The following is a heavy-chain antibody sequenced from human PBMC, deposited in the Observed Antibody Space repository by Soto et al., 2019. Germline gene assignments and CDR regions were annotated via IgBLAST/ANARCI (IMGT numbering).Heavy chain of an antibody. V-gene: IGHV4-31*03. CDR1: GGSISSGGYY. D-gene: IGHD3-3*01. CDR2: IYYSGST. J-gene: IGHJ6*02. Sequence: QVQLQESGPGLVKPSQTLSLTCTVSGGSISSGGYYWSWIRQHPGKGLEWIGYIYYSGSTYYNPSLKSRVTISVDTSKNQFSLKLSSVTAADTAVYYCARGDGERRYDCWSGFYYYYYGMDVWGQGTTVTVSS. CDR3: ARGDGERRYDCWSGFYYYYYGMDV.